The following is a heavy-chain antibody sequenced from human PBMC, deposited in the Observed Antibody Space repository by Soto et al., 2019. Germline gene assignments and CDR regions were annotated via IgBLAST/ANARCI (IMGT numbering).Heavy chain of an antibody. CDR1: GYTFTSYG. CDR2: ISAYNGNT. D-gene: IGHD1-26*01. V-gene: IGHV1-18*01. J-gene: IGHJ4*02. CDR3: ARDWAVGAQRGSFPFDY. Sequence: QVQLVQSGAEVKKPGASVKVSCKASGYTFTSYGISWVRQAPGQGLEWMGWISAYNGNTNYAQKLQGRVTMTTDTSTSTADMELRSLRSDDTAVYYCARDWAVGAQRGSFPFDYWGQGTLVTVSS.